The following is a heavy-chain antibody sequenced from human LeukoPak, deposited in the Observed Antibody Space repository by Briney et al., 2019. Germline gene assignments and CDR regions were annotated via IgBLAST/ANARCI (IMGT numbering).Heavy chain of an antibody. CDR3: AKEGNWNYGGIPFDY. CDR2: ISGSGGST. CDR1: GFAFSSYA. V-gene: IGHV3-23*01. D-gene: IGHD1-7*01. J-gene: IGHJ4*02. Sequence: GGSLRLSCAASGFAFSSYAMSWVRQAPGKGLEWVSAISGSGGSTYYADSVKGRFTISRDNSKNTLYLQMNSLRAEDTAVYYCAKEGNWNYGGIPFDYWGQGTLVTVSS.